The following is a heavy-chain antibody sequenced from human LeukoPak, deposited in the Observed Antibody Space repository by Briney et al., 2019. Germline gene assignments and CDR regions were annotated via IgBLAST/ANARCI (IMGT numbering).Heavy chain of an antibody. CDR3: ANFHCSSTSCHLSGYFQH. CDR2: ISVSAGST. V-gene: IGHV3-23*01. Sequence: GGPLRLSCAASGFTFSSYAMSWVRQAPGKGLDWVSAISVSAGSTYYADSVKGRFTISRDYSKNTLYLQMNSLRAEDTAVYYCANFHCSSTSCHLSGYFQHWGQGTLVTVSS. J-gene: IGHJ1*01. CDR1: GFTFSSYA. D-gene: IGHD2-2*01.